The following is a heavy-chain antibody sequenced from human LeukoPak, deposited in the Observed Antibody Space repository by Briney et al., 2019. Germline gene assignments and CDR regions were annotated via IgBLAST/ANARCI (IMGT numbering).Heavy chain of an antibody. V-gene: IGHV1-18*01. CDR1: GYTFTSYG. CDR2: ISAYNGNT. Sequence: ASVKVSCKASGYTFTSYGISWVRQAPGQGLEWMGWISAYNGNTNYAQKLQGRVTMTTDTSTSTAYMELSSLRSEDTAVYYCATERNWGSPSYYYYYGMDVWGQGTTVTVSS. D-gene: IGHD7-27*01. J-gene: IGHJ6*02. CDR3: ATERNWGSPSYYYYYGMDV.